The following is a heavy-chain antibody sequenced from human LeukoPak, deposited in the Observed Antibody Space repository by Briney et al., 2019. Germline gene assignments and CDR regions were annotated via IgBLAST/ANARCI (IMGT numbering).Heavy chain of an antibody. CDR1: GGSISSYY. V-gene: IGHV4-59*01. D-gene: IGHD2-15*01. CDR2: IYYSGST. Sequence: PSETLSLTCTVSGGSISSYYWSWIRQPPGKGLEWIGYIYYSGSTNYNPSLKSRVTISVGTSKNQFSLKLSSVTAADTAVYYCARMGGLLPLDYWGQGTLVTVSS. CDR3: ARMGGLLPLDY. J-gene: IGHJ4*02.